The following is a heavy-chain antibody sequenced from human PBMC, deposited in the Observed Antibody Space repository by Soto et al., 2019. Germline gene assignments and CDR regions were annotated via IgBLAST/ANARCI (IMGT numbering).Heavy chain of an antibody. V-gene: IGHV4-39*01. CDR2: IYYSGRA. J-gene: IGHJ4*02. CDR3: ARRVDLDDYGDNGYFDY. CDR1: GGSISSSSYY. D-gene: IGHD4-17*01. Sequence: QLQLQESGPGLVKPSETLSLTCTVSGGSISSSSYYWGWIRQPPGKGLEWIGSIYYSGRAYYNPSLKSRVTISVDTSKNQFFLKLSSVTAADTAVYYCARRVDLDDYGDNGYFDYWGQGTLVTVSS.